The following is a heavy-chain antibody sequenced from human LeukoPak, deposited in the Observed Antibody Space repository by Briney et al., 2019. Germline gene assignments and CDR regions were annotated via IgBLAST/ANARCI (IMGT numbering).Heavy chain of an antibody. D-gene: IGHD3-10*01. Sequence: ASVTVSCTASGYTFTSYGISWGRHAPGQGVEWMGRISAYNANTNYAQKLQGRVTMTTDTSTSTAYMELRSLRSDDTAVYYCATFRGDGSPVGVDVWGKGTTVTVSS. CDR3: ATFRGDGSPVGVDV. CDR2: ISAYNANT. J-gene: IGHJ6*04. CDR1: GYTFTSYG. V-gene: IGHV1-18*01.